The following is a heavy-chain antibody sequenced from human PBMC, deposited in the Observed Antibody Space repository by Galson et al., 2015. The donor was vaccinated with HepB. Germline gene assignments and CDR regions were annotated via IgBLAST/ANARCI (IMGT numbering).Heavy chain of an antibody. CDR2: ISYDGSNK. CDR3: ARDGHDSSGYLDYLDY. J-gene: IGHJ4*02. CDR1: GFTFSSYA. D-gene: IGHD3-22*01. V-gene: IGHV3-30-3*01. Sequence: SLRLSCAASGFTFSSYAMHWVRQAPGKGLEWVAVISYDGSNKYYADSVKGRFTISRDNSKNTLYLQMNSLRAEDTAVYYCARDGHDSSGYLDYLDYWGQGTLVTVSS.